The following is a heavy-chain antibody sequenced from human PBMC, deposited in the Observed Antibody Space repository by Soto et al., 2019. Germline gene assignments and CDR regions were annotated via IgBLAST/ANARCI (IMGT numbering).Heavy chain of an antibody. J-gene: IGHJ3*02. CDR3: ARGGYYDSSGYSYDAFDI. Sequence: SETLSLTCAVSGGSISSSNWWSWVRQPPGKGLKWIGEIYHSGSTNYNPSLKSRVNISVDKSKNQFSLKLSSVTAADTVVYYCARGGYYDSSGYSYDAFDIWGQGTMVT. D-gene: IGHD3-22*01. CDR2: IYHSGST. CDR1: GGSISSSNW. V-gene: IGHV4-4*02.